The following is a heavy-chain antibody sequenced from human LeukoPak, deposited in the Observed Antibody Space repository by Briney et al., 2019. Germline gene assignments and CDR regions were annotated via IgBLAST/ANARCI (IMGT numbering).Heavy chain of an antibody. D-gene: IGHD3-16*02. J-gene: IGHJ4*02. CDR2: MNPNSGNT. CDR3: ARGDNDYVWGSYRFGQDY. CDR1: GYTFTSYD. Sequence: ASVKVSCKASGYTFTSYDIHWVRQATGQGLEWMGWMNPNSGNTGYAQKFQGRVTMTRNTSISTAYMELSSLRSEDTAVYYCARGDNDYVWGSYRFGQDYWGQGTLVTVSS. V-gene: IGHV1-8*01.